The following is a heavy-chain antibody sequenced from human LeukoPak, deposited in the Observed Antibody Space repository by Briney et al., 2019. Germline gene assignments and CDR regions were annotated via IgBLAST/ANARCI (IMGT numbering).Heavy chain of an antibody. CDR1: GFTFSNYA. CDR2: INPSGDGT. V-gene: IGHV3-43*02. CDR3: AKDIQQLGYYYYYYGMDV. D-gene: IGHD6-13*01. J-gene: IGHJ6*02. Sequence: PGGSLRLSCAASGFTFSNYAMRWVRQAPGKGLEWVSAINPSGDGTYYADSVKGRFTISRDNSKNSLYLQMNSLRTEDTALYYCAKDIQQLGYYYYYYGMDVWGQGTTVTVSS.